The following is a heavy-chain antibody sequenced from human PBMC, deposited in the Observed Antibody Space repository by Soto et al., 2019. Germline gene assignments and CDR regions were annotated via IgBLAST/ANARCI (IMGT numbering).Heavy chain of an antibody. J-gene: IGHJ4*02. Sequence: ESGPTRVKPTQTLTLTCTSSGFSLSTRGVGVGWIRQPPGKALEWFALIYWDDDKRYSPSLKSRLTITKDTSKNQVVLTRTNMDPVDTATYYGEHNPPTIAAADTYDYCCQGTLVIVSS. CDR3: EHNPPTIAAADTYDY. CDR2: IYWDDDK. V-gene: IGHV2-5*02. D-gene: IGHD6-13*01. CDR1: GFSLSTRGVG.